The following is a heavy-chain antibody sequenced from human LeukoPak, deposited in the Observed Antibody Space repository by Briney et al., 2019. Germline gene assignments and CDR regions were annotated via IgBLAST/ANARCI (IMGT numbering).Heavy chain of an antibody. J-gene: IGHJ4*02. Sequence: GGSLRLSCAASGFTFGTSAMSWVRQAPGKGPEWVSTFGRSGSDTYYSDSVKGRSTIFRDNSKNTLYLQMNSLRDEDTAVYYCAKGSLGSWYYFDYWGQGTLVTVSS. CDR3: AKGSLGSWYYFDY. V-gene: IGHV3-23*01. CDR1: GFTFGTSA. D-gene: IGHD6-13*01. CDR2: FGRSGSDT.